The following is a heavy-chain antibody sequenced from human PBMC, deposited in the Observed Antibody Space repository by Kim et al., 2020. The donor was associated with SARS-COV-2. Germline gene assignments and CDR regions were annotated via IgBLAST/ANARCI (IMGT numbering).Heavy chain of an antibody. J-gene: IGHJ4*01. CDR3: ARNYSDKGGVTCDY. CDR1: GYTFTSYA. CDR2: LNTNTGNP. D-gene: IGHD3-22*01. Sequence: ASVKVSCKASGYTFTSYAMHWVRQAPGQGLEWMGWLNTNTGNPTYAQGFTGRLLFTLDTSVSTAYLEIRSLKSEDTAVYFCARNYSDKGGVTCDYWGHGT. V-gene: IGHV7-4-1*02.